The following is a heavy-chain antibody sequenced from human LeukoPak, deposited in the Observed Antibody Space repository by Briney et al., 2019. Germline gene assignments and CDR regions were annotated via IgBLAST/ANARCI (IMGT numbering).Heavy chain of an antibody. D-gene: IGHD6-13*01. CDR3: AKDRSDSSNWYLGDY. V-gene: IGHV3-53*01. CDR1: GFTVSGNY. J-gene: IGHJ4*02. CDR2: IYSGGNT. Sequence: GGSLRLSCAASGFTVSGNYMSWVRQAPGKGLEWVSIIYSGGNTYFADSVKGRFTISRDNSKNTLYLQMNSLRADDTAVYYCAKDRSDSSNWYLGDYWGQGTLVTVSS.